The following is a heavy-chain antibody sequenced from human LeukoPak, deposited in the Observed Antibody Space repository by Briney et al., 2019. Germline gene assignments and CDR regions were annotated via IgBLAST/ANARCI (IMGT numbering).Heavy chain of an antibody. Sequence: GGSLRLSCAASGFIFSSYWMHWVRQAPGKGLVWVSRISTDGSSTSYADSVKGRFTISRDNAKNTLYLQMNSLRAEDTAVYYCAKDRVVSYSSSPDYWGQGALGTVSS. CDR3: AKDRVVSYSSSPDY. CDR1: GFIFSSYW. D-gene: IGHD6-13*01. J-gene: IGHJ4*02. V-gene: IGHV3-74*01. CDR2: ISTDGSST.